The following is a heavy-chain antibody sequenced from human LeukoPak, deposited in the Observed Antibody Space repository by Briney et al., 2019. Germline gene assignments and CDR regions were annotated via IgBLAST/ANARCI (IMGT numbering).Heavy chain of an antibody. Sequence: SSETLSLTCAVYGGSFSGYYWSWIRQPPGKGLEWIGYIYYSGSTNYNPSLKSRVTISVDTSKNQFSLKLSSVTAADTAVYYCARLTSGSSSWYDIDYWGQGTLVTVSS. D-gene: IGHD6-13*01. J-gene: IGHJ4*02. CDR3: ARLTSGSSSWYDIDY. V-gene: IGHV4-59*08. CDR1: GGSFSGYY. CDR2: IYYSGST.